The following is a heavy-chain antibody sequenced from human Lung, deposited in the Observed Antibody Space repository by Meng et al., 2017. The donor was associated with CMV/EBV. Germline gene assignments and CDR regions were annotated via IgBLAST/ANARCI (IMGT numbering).Heavy chain of an antibody. CDR2: IRHDGTNK. J-gene: IGHJ4*02. Sequence: GESLKISCAASGFRFDDYGMHWVRQTPGKGLEWVAFIRHDGTNKFYGDSVKGRFTISRDNSKNTVYLQMNSLRPGETAVYYCAKDLLLFGGPNAYFDQWGQGXLVTVSS. CDR3: AKDLLLFGGPNAYFDQ. V-gene: IGHV3-30*02. CDR1: GFRFDDYG. D-gene: IGHD3-16*01.